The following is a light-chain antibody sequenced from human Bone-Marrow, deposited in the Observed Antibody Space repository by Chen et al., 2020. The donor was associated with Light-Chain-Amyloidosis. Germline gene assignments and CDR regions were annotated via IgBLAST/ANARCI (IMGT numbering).Light chain of an antibody. CDR3: SPYTITNTLV. J-gene: IGLJ1*01. Sequence: QSALTQPASVSGSPVQSLTISCTGTSSDAGVDNHVSWYQQHPDKAPKLMIYEVTNRPSWVPDRVSGSKSDNTATLTSSGLQAEDEADYFCSPYTITNTLVFGSGTRVTVL. CDR2: EVT. V-gene: IGLV2-14*01. CDR1: SSDAGVDNH.